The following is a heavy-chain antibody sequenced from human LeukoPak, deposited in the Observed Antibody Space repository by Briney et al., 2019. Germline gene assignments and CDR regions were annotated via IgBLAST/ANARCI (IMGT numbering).Heavy chain of an antibody. CDR2: IWYDGSNK. V-gene: IGHV3-33*01. Sequence: PGGSLRLSCAASGFTFSSYGMHWVRQAPGKGLEWVAVIWYDGSNKYYADSVKGRFTISRDNSKNTLYLQMNSLRAEDTAVYYCARDLGAATGDYWGQGTLVTVS. J-gene: IGHJ4*02. CDR1: GFTFSSYG. D-gene: IGHD6-13*01. CDR3: ARDLGAATGDY.